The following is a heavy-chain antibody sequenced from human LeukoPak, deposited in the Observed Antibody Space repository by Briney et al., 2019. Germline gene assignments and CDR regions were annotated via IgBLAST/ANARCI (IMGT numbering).Heavy chain of an antibody. CDR2: INPSGGST. J-gene: IGHJ2*01. V-gene: IGHV1-46*01. CDR1: GYTFTSYY. Sequence: ASVKVSCKASGYTFTSYYMHWVRQAPGQGLEWMGIINPSGGSTSYAQKFQGRLTMTEDTSTDTAYMELSSLRSEDTAVYYCATGPSGTDHDWYFDLWGRGTLVTVSS. CDR3: ATGPSGTDHDWYFDL. D-gene: IGHD1-14*01.